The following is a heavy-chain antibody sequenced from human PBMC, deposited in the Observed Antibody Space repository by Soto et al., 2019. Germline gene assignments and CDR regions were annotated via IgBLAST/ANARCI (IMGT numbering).Heavy chain of an antibody. D-gene: IGHD4-17*01. V-gene: IGHV3-11*01. Sequence: GGSLRLSCAASGFTFSDYYMSWIRQAPGKGLEWVSYISSSGSTIYYADSVKGRFTISRDNAKNSLYLQMNSLRAEDTAVYYCARDFLDTVTHYYYYYMDVWDKGTTVTVSS. CDR1: GFTFSDYY. J-gene: IGHJ6*03. CDR2: ISSSGSTI. CDR3: ARDFLDTVTHYYYYYMDV.